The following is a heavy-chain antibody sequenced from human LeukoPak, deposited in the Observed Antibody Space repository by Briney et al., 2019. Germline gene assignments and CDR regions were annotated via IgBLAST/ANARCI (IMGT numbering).Heavy chain of an antibody. Sequence: HPGGSLRLSCAASGFTFSSYAMSWVRQAPGKGLEWVSAISGSGGSTYYADSVKGRFTISRDNSKNTLYLQMNSLRAEDTAVYYCAKSHYDILTGYFLSLFIDYWGQGTLVTVSS. CDR1: GFTFSSYA. CDR3: AKSHYDILTGYFLSLFIDY. CDR2: ISGSGGST. V-gene: IGHV3-23*01. J-gene: IGHJ4*02. D-gene: IGHD3-9*01.